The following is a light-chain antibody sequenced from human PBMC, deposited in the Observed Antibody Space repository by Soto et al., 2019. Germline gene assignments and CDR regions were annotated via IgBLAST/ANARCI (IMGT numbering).Light chain of an antibody. V-gene: IGKV3-20*01. CDR1: QSVSSNF. CDR3: QQYGRSPVT. Sequence: EIVLTQSPGTLSLSPGERATLSCRASQSVSSNFLAWYQQKPGQAPRLLISGASKRATGIPDRFSGSGSGTDFTLTISRLEPEDFATYSCQQYGRSPVTFGPGTKVDIK. CDR2: GAS. J-gene: IGKJ3*01.